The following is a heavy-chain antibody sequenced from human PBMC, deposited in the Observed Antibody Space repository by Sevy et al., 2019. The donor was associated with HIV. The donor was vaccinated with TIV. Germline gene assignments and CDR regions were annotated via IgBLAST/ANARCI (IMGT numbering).Heavy chain of an antibody. CDR3: ATVGLRYYSGASSYQGDWFDP. J-gene: IGHJ5*02. D-gene: IGHD2-15*01. CDR2: FDPQDGET. CDR1: GYTLTKLS. Sequence: GPVKVSCKVSGYTLTKLSIHWVRQAPGKGLEWMGDFDPQDGETIYAERFQGRLTMTVDTSTDTAYMELSSLTSEDTAVYYCATVGLRYYSGASSYQGDWFDPWGQGTLVTVSS. V-gene: IGHV1-24*01.